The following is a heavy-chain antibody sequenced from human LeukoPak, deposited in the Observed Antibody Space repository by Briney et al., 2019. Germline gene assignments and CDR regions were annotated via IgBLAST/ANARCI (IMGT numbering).Heavy chain of an antibody. CDR2: INPSGGRT. CDR3: ARGDTVTTSFLDY. CDR1: GYTFTSYY. V-gene: IGHV1-46*01. D-gene: IGHD4-17*01. Sequence: ASVKVSCKASGYTFTSYYMHWVRHAPGQGLEWMGVINPSGGRTSYLQKFQGRVTMTRDTSTSTVYMELSSLRSEDTAVYYCARGDTVTTSFLDYWGQGTLVTVSS. J-gene: IGHJ4*02.